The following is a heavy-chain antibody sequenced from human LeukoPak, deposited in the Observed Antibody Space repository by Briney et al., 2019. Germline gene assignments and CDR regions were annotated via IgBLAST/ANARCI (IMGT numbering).Heavy chain of an antibody. J-gene: IGHJ4*02. D-gene: IGHD2-2*03. V-gene: IGHV5-51*01. CDR2: IYPDESNI. Sequence: ESLKISCKGSGYSFPTYWIAWVRQMPGKGLEWMGIIYPDESNIRYSPSFQGQVTISADKSISTAYLQWSSLKASDTAMYYCARPPSRGYSSSFEYWGQGTLVTVSS. CDR3: ARPPSRGYSSSFEY. CDR1: GYSFPTYW.